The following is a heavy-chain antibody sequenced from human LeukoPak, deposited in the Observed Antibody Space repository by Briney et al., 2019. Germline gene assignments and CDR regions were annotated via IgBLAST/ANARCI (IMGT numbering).Heavy chain of an antibody. CDR2: IYYSGST. J-gene: IGHJ5*02. V-gene: IGHV4-39*07. D-gene: IGHD3-3*01. CDR1: GGSISSSSYY. CDR3: AREYYDFWSASSYWFDP. Sequence: PSETLSLTCTVSGGSISSSSYYWGWIRQPPGKGLEWIGSIYYSGSTNYNPSLKSRVTISVDTSKNQFSLKLSSVTAADTAVYYCAREYYDFWSASSYWFDPWGQGTLVTVSS.